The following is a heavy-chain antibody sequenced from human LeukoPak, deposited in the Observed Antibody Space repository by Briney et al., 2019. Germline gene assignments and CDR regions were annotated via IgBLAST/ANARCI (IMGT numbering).Heavy chain of an antibody. CDR2: INWNGGNT. CDR3: ARVHRYASSWDSLDY. CDR1: GGSISSSGYY. Sequence: ETLSLTCTVSGGSISSSGYYWGWIRQPPGKGLEWVSGINWNGGNTGYADSVKGRFTISRDNAKNSLYLQMNSLRAEDTAFYHCARVHRYASSWDSLDYWGQGTLVTVSS. J-gene: IGHJ4*02. V-gene: IGHV3-20*01. D-gene: IGHD2-2*01.